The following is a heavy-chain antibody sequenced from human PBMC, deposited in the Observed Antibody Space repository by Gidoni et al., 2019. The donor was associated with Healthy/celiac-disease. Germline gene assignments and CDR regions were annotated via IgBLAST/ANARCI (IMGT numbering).Heavy chain of an antibody. J-gene: IGHJ4*02. D-gene: IGHD3-22*01. V-gene: IGHV3-33*01. CDR3: AREGYYYDSSGYFPRW. Sequence: QVQLVESGGGVVHPGRSLRLSSAASGFTFSSSGMHWVRQAPGKGLEWVAVIWYDGSNKYYAESVKGLFTISRDNSKNTLYLQMNSLRAEDTAVYYCAREGYYYDSSGYFPRWWGQGTLVTVSS. CDR1: GFTFSSSG. CDR2: IWYDGSNK.